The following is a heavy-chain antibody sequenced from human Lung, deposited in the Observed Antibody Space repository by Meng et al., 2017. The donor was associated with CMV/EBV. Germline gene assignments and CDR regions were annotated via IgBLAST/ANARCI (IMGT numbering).Heavy chain of an antibody. Sequence: SETLSLXCTVSDYSISSGFYWGCVRQPPGKGLEWIGSIHHTGSSYYNPSLKSRVTLSVDTSKNQLSLKVTSVTAADTAVYYCARGIFGVVDYWGQGTLVTVSS. CDR3: ARGIFGVVDY. CDR1: DYSISSGFY. CDR2: IHHTGSS. V-gene: IGHV4-38-2*02. D-gene: IGHD3-3*01. J-gene: IGHJ4*02.